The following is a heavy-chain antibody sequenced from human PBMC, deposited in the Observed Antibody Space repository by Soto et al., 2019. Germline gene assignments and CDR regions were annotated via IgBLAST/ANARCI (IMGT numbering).Heavy chain of an antibody. D-gene: IGHD3-10*01. Sequence: GGSLRLSCAASGFTFSSYAMSWVRQAPGKGLEWVSAISGSGGSTYYADSVKGRFTISRVNSKNTLYLQMNSLRAEDTAVYYCAKGELLLWFGELAGYYYGMDVWGQGTTVTVSS. CDR3: AKGELLLWFGELAGYYYGMDV. CDR2: ISGSGGST. CDR1: GFTFSSYA. J-gene: IGHJ6*02. V-gene: IGHV3-23*01.